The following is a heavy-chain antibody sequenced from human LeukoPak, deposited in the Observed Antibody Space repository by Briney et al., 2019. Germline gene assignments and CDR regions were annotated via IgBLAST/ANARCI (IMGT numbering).Heavy chain of an antibody. D-gene: IGHD3-3*01. Sequence: SETLSLTCTVSGGSISSYYWSWIRQPPGKGLEYIGYIYYSGNTNYNPSLKGRVTISVDTSKNQFSLKLSSVTAADTAVYYCARRHDFWSGSAFDIWGQGTMVTVSS. CDR2: IYYSGNT. V-gene: IGHV4-59*08. CDR3: ARRHDFWSGSAFDI. J-gene: IGHJ3*02. CDR1: GGSISSYY.